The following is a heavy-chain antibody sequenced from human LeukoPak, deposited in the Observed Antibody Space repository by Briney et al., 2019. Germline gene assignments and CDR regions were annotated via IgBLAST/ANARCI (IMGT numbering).Heavy chain of an antibody. Sequence: GASVKVSCKASGGTFSSYAISWVRQAPGQGLEWMGGIIPIFGTANYAQKLQGRVTMTTDTSTSTAYMELRSLRSDDTAVYYCARQGRYYYDSSGYYEIRYWGQGTLVTVSS. CDR2: IIPIFGTA. D-gene: IGHD3-22*01. CDR1: GGTFSSYA. V-gene: IGHV1-69*05. J-gene: IGHJ4*02. CDR3: ARQGRYYYDSSGYYEIRY.